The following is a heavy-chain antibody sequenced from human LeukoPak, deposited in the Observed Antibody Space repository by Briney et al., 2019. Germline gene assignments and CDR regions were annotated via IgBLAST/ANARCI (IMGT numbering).Heavy chain of an antibody. Sequence: SETLSLTCAVSGYSISSSKWWGWIRQPPGKGLEWIGYIYYTGSTYYNPSLKSRVTMSVDTSKNQFSLKLSSVTAVDTAVYYCARTGGGAFDDYGNYRPSNWFDPWGQGTLVTVSS. CDR2: IYYTGST. CDR1: GYSISSSKW. D-gene: IGHD4-11*01. J-gene: IGHJ5*02. CDR3: ARTGGGAFDDYGNYRPSNWFDP. V-gene: IGHV4-28*01.